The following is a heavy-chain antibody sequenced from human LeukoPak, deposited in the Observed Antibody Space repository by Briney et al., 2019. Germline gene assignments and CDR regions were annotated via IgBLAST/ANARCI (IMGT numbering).Heavy chain of an antibody. V-gene: IGHV3-30*18. CDR1: GFTFSSYG. J-gene: IGHJ6*02. D-gene: IGHD6-13*01. CDR2: ISYDGSNK. Sequence: GRSLRLSCAASGFTFSSYGMHWVRQAPGKGLEWVAVISYDGSNKYYADSVKGRFTISRDNSKNTLYLQMNSLRAEDTAVYYCAKDKRYSSSWPPYYYGMDVWGQGTTVTVSS. CDR3: AKDKRYSSSWPPYYYGMDV.